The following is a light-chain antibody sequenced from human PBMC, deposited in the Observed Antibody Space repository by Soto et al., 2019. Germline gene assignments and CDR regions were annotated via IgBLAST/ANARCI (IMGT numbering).Light chain of an antibody. J-gene: IGKJ4*01. CDR2: GTS. V-gene: IGKV3-15*01. CDR3: QQYNDRPPLT. Sequence: EIVMTQSPATLSVSPGERATLSCRASQSVNINLAWYQQKPGQAPRLLIYGTSTRATGVPARFSGSGSGTEFTLTISNLQSEDFAVYYCQQYNDRPPLTFGGGTKVDIK. CDR1: QSVNIN.